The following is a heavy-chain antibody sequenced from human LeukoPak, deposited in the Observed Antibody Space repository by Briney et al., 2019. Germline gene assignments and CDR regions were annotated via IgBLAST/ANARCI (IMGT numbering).Heavy chain of an antibody. D-gene: IGHD4-17*01. CDR3: ARDPYNGYYGDDYYYYMDV. CDR1: GFTFSDYW. V-gene: IGHV3-7*01. Sequence: GGSLRLSCAASGFTFSDYWMSWVRQAPGKGLEWVATIKQDGSEKYYVDSVKGRFTISRDNAKNSLYLQMNSLRAEDTAVYFCARDPYNGYYGDDYYYYMDVWGRGTTVTISS. CDR2: IKQDGSEK. J-gene: IGHJ6*03.